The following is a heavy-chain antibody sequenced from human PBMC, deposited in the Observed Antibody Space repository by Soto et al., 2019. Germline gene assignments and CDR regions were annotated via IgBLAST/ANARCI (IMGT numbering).Heavy chain of an antibody. Sequence: PSETLSLTCAVSGRSISSCGYSWSWIRQPPGKGLEWIGYIYHSGSTYYNPSLKSRVTISVDRSKNQFSLKLSSVTAADTAVYYCARVPDRWGQGTLVTVS. CDR3: ARVPDR. V-gene: IGHV4-30-2*01. J-gene: IGHJ5*02. CDR1: GRSISSCGYS. CDR2: IYHSGST. D-gene: IGHD2-2*01.